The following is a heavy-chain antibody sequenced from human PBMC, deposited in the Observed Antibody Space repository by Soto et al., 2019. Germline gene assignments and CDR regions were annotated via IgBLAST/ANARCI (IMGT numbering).Heavy chain of an antibody. V-gene: IGHV3-11*01. J-gene: IGHJ4*02. CDR3: ARGEAGLSIDY. CDR2: ISSSGSTI. CDR1: GFTFSDYY. Sequence: GGSLRLACAASGFTFSDYYMSWIRQAPGKGLEWVSYISSSGSTIYYADSVKGRFTISRGNAKNSLYLQMNSLRAEDTAVYYYARGEAGLSIDYWGQGTLVTVSS. D-gene: IGHD2-21*02.